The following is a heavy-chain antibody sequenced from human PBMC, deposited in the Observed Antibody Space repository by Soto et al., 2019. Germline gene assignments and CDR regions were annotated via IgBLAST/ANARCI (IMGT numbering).Heavy chain of an antibody. D-gene: IGHD3-10*01. CDR2: ISLYNGNT. Sequence: ASVKVSCKAYDFSFTSHGISWVRQAPGQGLEWMGWISLYNGNTNYAQQFQGRVTMTTDTSTSTAYMELRSLRSDDTAMYFCAIYHRELFRFDYWGKGTRVTVAS. CDR1: DFSFTSHG. V-gene: IGHV1-18*04. CDR3: AIYHRELFRFDY. J-gene: IGHJ4*02.